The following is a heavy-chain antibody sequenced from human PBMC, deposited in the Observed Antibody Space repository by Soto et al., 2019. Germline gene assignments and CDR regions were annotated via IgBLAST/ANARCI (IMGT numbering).Heavy chain of an antibody. D-gene: IGHD6-13*01. CDR1: GGSISGYY. CDR2: IYYSGST. V-gene: IGHV4-59*08. Sequence: SETLSLTCTVSGGSISGYYWSWIRQPPGKGLEWIGYIYYSGSTNYNPSLKSRVTISVDTSKNQFSLNLSSVTAADTAVYYCARRDSGSWYLYYYYGMDVWGQGTTVTVSS. CDR3: ARRDSGSWYLYYYYGMDV. J-gene: IGHJ6*02.